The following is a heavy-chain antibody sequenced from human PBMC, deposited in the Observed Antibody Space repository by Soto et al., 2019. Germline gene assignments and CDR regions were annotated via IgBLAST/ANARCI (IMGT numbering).Heavy chain of an antibody. CDR2: INAGNGST. J-gene: IGHJ6*02. Sequence: ASVKVSCKASGYTFTSYAMHWVRQAPGQRLEWVGWINAGNGSTKYSQKFQGRVTITRDTSASTAYMELSSLRSEDTAVYYCARALYSSSWYYGNYYYYYGMDVWGQGTTVTVSS. V-gene: IGHV1-3*01. CDR1: GYTFTSYA. D-gene: IGHD6-13*01. CDR3: ARALYSSSWYYGNYYYYYGMDV.